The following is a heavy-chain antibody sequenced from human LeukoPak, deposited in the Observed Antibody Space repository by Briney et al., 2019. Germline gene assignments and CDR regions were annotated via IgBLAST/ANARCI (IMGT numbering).Heavy chain of an antibody. CDR2: ISSSSSYI. J-gene: IGHJ3*01. D-gene: IGHD2-15*01. Sequence: GGPLRLSCAASGFTFSSYSMNWVRQAPGKGLEWVSSISSSSSYIYYADSLKGRFTISRDNAKNSLYLQMNSLRAEDTAVYYCARAGCSGGSCYDSWGQGTMVTVSS. CDR3: ARAGCSGGSCYDS. CDR1: GFTFSSYS. V-gene: IGHV3-21*01.